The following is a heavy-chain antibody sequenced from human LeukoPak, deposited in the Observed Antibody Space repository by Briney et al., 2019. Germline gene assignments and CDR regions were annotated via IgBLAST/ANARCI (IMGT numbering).Heavy chain of an antibody. CDR1: GGSISSSSYY. CDR2: IYYSGST. Sequence: TSETLSLTCTVSGGSISSSSYYWGWIRQPPGKGLEWIGSIYYSGSTYYNPSLKSRVTISVDTSKNQFSLKLSSVTAADTAVYYCARHEYYDYVWGSYRYTYYFDYWGQGTLVTVSS. D-gene: IGHD3-16*02. V-gene: IGHV4-39*01. CDR3: ARHEYYDYVWGSYRYTYYFDY. J-gene: IGHJ4*02.